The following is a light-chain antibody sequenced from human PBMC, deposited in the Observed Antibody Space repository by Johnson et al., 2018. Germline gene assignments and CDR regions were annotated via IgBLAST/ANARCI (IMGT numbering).Light chain of an antibody. CDR1: SSNIGNNY. J-gene: IGLJ1*01. Sequence: QSVLTQPPSVSAAPGQKVTISCSGSSSNIGNNYVSWYQQLPGTAPKLLIYENNKRPSGIPVRFSGSKSGTSATLGITGLQTGDEAYYYCGTWDSSLSAGNVFGTGTKVTVL. V-gene: IGLV1-51*02. CDR2: ENN. CDR3: GTWDSSLSAGNV.